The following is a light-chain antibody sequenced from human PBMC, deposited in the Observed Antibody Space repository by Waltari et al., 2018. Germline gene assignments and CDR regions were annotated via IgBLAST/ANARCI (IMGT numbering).Light chain of an antibody. J-gene: IGKJ1*01. CDR3: QQHYATPRT. CDR2: WAS. V-gene: IGKV4-1*01. CDR1: PSLLYNFNNKSF. Sequence: DIVMTQSPDSLAVPLGERATINCKSSPSLLYNFNNKSFLAWYPQKPGQPPKMLIYWASSRESGVPARFSGGGSGTDFTLTISSLQAEDVALYYCQQHYATPRTFGQGTKVEI.